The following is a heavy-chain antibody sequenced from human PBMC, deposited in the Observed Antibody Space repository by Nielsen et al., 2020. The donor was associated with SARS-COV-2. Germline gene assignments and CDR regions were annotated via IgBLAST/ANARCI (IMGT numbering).Heavy chain of an antibody. D-gene: IGHD3-3*01. J-gene: IGHJ4*02. Sequence: KVSCKASGGTFSSYAISWVRQAPGQGLEWMGGIIPIFGTANYAQKFQGRVTITADESTSTAYMELSSLRSEDTAVYYCARSITIFGVVHFDYWGQGTLVTVSS. CDR1: GGTFSSYA. CDR2: IIPIFGTA. CDR3: ARSITIFGVVHFDY. V-gene: IGHV1-69*01.